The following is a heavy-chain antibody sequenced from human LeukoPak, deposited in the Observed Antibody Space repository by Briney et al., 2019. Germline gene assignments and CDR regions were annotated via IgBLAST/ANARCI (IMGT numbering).Heavy chain of an antibody. Sequence: GGSLRLSCAASGFSFSTYAISWVRQAPGKGLEWVSCISTTSSYIFYADSVRGRFTISRDNAKNSLYLQMDSLRAEDTAVYYCARGGIITSYAFEIWGQGTMVTVSS. V-gene: IGHV3-21*01. J-gene: IGHJ3*02. CDR2: ISTTSSYI. CDR3: ARGGIITSYAFEI. CDR1: GFSFSTYA. D-gene: IGHD1-26*01.